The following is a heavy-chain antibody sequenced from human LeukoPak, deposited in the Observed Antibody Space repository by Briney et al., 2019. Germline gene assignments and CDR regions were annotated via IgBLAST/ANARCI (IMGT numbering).Heavy chain of an antibody. V-gene: IGHV1-2*02. J-gene: IGHJ4*02. D-gene: IGHD5-18*01. CDR1: GYTFTGYY. Sequence: ASVKVSCKASGYTFTGYYMHWVRHAPGQGLEWMGWINPNSGGTNYAQKFQGRVTMTRDTSISTAYMELSRLRSDDTAVYYCARDFVDTAMGHDYWGQGTLVTVSS. CDR3: ARDFVDTAMGHDY. CDR2: INPNSGGT.